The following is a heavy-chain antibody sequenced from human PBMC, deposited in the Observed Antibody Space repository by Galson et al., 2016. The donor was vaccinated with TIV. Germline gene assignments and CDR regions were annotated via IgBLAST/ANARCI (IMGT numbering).Heavy chain of an antibody. CDR3: AHRNYYDERGFSTPGCGH. CDR2: VYWDGYK. V-gene: IGHV2-5*02. Sequence: PALVKPTQTLTLTCTFSGFSLSTRAMGVGWIRQPPGKALEWLALVYWDGYKRYSPSLQSRLTVTEDTSKNQVVLTMTNVDPMDTATYYCAHRNYYDERGFSTPGCGHWGQGTLVTVSS. CDR1: GFSLSTRAMG. J-gene: IGHJ4*02. D-gene: IGHD3-22*01.